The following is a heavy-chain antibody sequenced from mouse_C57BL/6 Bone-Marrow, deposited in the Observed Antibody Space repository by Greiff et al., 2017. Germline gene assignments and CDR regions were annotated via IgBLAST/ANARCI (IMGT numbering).Heavy chain of an antibody. J-gene: IGHJ4*01. CDR2: TFYSGIT. V-gene: IGHV3-3*01. CDR3: ARAPDRYYAMDY. CDR1: GFSINSDCY. Sequence: EVQGVESGPSLVRPSQTLSLTCTVTGFSINSDCYWIWIRQFPGNKLEYIGYTFYSGITYYNPSLESRTYITRDTSTNQFSLKLSSVTTEDTATYYCARAPDRYYAMDYWGQGTSVTVSS.